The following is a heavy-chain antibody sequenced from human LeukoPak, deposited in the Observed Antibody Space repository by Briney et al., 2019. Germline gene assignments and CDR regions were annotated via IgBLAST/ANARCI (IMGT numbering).Heavy chain of an antibody. V-gene: IGHV3-23*01. J-gene: IGHJ4*02. CDR1: GVTFSNFG. D-gene: IGHD3-16*01. CDR3: AKLIWGSDIGDY. CDR2: ISGIGAST. Sequence: GGSLRLSCAASGVTFSNFGMTWVRQAPGTGLEWVSGISGIGASTYYADSVKGRFTISRDNSKNTLYLRMNSLRAEDTAVYYCAKLIWGSDIGDYWGRGTLVTVSS.